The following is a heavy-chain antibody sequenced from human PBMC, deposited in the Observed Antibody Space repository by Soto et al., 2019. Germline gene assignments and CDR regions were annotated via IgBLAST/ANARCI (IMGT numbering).Heavy chain of an antibody. V-gene: IGHV5-51*01. CDR3: ARLEWLSLAAWFDP. Sequence: GESLKISCKGSGYSFTNYWIGWVRQMPGKGLEWMGMIYPDDSDTKYSPSFQGQVAFSADKSINTAYLQWSSLKASDTAIYYCARLEWLSLAAWFDPWGQGTLVTVSS. J-gene: IGHJ5*02. D-gene: IGHD3-3*01. CDR2: IYPDDSDT. CDR1: GYSFTNYW.